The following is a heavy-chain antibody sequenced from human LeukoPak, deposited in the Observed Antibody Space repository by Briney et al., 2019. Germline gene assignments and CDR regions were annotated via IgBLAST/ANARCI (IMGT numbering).Heavy chain of an antibody. CDR1: GLNFSAYS. J-gene: IGHJ4*02. V-gene: IGHV3-48*01. CDR2: IGSSSSPI. Sequence: GGPLRLSCAPSGLNFSAYSMHWVRQAPERGLEWVSYIGSSSSPIYYADSVKGRFTISRDNAYNSLYLQMDSLRAEDTAVYYCARDQADSFDYWGQGTLVTVSS. CDR3: ARDQADSFDY.